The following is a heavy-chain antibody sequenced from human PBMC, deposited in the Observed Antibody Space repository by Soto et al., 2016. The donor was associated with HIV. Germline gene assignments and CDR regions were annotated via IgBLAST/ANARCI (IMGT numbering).Heavy chain of an antibody. V-gene: IGHV4-34*02. CDR1: GGTFNGYF. J-gene: IGHJ4*02. D-gene: IGHD3-10*01. CDR3: ARGVGLQGVFPDS. Sequence: QVQLQQWGAGLLKPSETLSLTCAVYGGTFNGYFWTWIRQPPGKGLEWIGEMNHSGSAKYKSSLKSRLTISVDTSKNQFSLKLNSVTAADTAVYYCARGVGLQGVFPDSWGQGILVTVAS. CDR2: MNHSGSA.